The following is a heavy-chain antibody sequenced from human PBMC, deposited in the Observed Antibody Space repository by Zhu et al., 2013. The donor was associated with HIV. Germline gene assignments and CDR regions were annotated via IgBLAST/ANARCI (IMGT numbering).Heavy chain of an antibody. J-gene: IGHJ4*02. Sequence: QVHLVQSGAEVRKPGASVKVSCKASGYTFNDYYMHWVRQAPGQGLEWMAIITPNSGSTTYAQKFQGRVTMTRDTSTSTVYMELSSLRSEDTAVYYCAREGYYFDYVGPGNPGHRSPQ. V-gene: IGHV1-46*02. CDR1: GYTFNDYY. CDR2: ITPNSGST. CDR3: AREGYYFDY.